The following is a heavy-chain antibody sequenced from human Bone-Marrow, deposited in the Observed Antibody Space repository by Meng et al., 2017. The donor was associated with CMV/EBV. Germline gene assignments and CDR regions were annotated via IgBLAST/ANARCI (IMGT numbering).Heavy chain of an antibody. J-gene: IGHJ4*02. V-gene: IGHV4-34*01. D-gene: IGHD5-18*01. Sequence: SETLSLTCAVYGGSFSGYYWSWIRQPPGKGLEWIGEINHSGSTNYTPSLKSRVTISVDTSKNQFSLKLSSVTAADTAVYYCARGRGYSYGSRTRGPPHWGQGTLVTFYS. CDR2: INHSGST. CDR1: GGSFSGYY. CDR3: ARGRGYSYGSRTRGPPH.